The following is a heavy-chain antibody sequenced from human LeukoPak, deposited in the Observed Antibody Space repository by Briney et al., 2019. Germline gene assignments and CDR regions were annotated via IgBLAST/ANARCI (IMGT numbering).Heavy chain of an antibody. CDR1: GGSISSSSYY. CDR2: IYYSGST. V-gene: IGHV4-39*07. Sequence: SETLSLTCTVSGGSISSSSYYWGWIRQPPGKGLEWIGSIYYSGSTYYNPSLKSRVTISVDTSKNQFSLKLSSVTAADTAVYYCARGGRNYYGSGSYYSWFDPWGQGTLVTVSS. J-gene: IGHJ5*02. CDR3: ARGGRNYYGSGSYYSWFDP. D-gene: IGHD3-10*01.